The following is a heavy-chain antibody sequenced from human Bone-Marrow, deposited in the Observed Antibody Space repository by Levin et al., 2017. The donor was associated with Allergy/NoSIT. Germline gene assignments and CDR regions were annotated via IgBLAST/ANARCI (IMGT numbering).Heavy chain of an antibody. V-gene: IGHV4-34*01. D-gene: IGHD3-10*01. CDR2: VNRGGST. Sequence: SETLSLTCAVYGGSFSDYYWSWIRQPPGKGLEWIGEVNRGGSTNYNPSLKSRVTISVDTSKNQFSLRLSSVTAADTAVYYCARVGSVVRGVITFDYWGQGTLVTVSS. J-gene: IGHJ4*02. CDR3: ARVGSVVRGVITFDY. CDR1: GGSFSDYY.